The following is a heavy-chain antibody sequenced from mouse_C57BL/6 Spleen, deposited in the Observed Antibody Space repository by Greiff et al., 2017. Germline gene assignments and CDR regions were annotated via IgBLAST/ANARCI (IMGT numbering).Heavy chain of an antibody. CDR3: ARSFYSKGSYAMDY. D-gene: IGHD2-5*01. Sequence: VKLQESGAELVKPGASVKMSCKASGYTFTTYPIEWMKQNHGKSLEWIGNFHPYNDDTKYNEKFKGKATLTVEKSSSTVYLELSRLTSDDSAVYYCARSFYSKGSYAMDYWGQGTSVTVSS. J-gene: IGHJ4*01. V-gene: IGHV1-47*01. CDR2: FHPYNDDT. CDR1: GYTFTTYP.